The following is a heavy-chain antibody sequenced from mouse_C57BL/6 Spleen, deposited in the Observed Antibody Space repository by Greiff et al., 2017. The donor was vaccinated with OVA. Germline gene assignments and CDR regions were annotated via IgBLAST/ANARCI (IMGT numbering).Heavy chain of an antibody. Sequence: EVKLVESGGGLVQSGRSLRLSCATSGFTFSDFYMEWVRQAPGKGLEWIAASRNNANDYTTEYSASVKGRFIVSRDTSQSIRYLQMKGLRAEDTAIYYCARDAGLSYWDVDVWGTGTTVTVSS. CDR2: SRNNANDYTT. CDR3: ARDAGLSYWDVDV. CDR1: GFTFSDFY. V-gene: IGHV7-1*01. J-gene: IGHJ1*03.